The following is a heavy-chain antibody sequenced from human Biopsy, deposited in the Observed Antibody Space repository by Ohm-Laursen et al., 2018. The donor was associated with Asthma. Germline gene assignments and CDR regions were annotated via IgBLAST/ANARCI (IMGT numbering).Heavy chain of an antibody. CDR2: HDHAEGGT. Sequence: PSVRPSRKISGYTLTDLSMHSVRQAPGHGLESLGGHDHAEGGTVNARRFQGRVTMTEDTSTDTAYMELSSLSSDDTTVYYCASDFPKDYVRCNFQFWGQGTLVTVSS. V-gene: IGHV1-24*01. CDR3: ASDFPKDYVRCNFQF. J-gene: IGHJ4*02. CDR1: GYTLTDLS. D-gene: IGHD4-17*01.